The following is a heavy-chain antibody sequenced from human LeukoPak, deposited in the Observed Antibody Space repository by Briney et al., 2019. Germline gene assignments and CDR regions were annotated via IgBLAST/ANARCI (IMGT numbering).Heavy chain of an antibody. J-gene: IGHJ6*02. CDR1: GGSFSGYY. V-gene: IGHV4-34*01. CDR2: INHSGST. Sequence: SETLSLTCAVYGGSFSGYYWSWTRQPPGKGLEWIGEINHSGSTNYNPSLKSRVTISVDTSKNQFSLKLSSVTAADTAVYYCAKVVKGHYYYGMDVWGQGTTVTVSS. CDR3: AKVVKGHYYYGMDV.